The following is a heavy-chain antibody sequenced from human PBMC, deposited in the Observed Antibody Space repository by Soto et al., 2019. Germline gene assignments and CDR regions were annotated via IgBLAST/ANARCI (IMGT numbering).Heavy chain of an antibody. CDR2: ISYDGSNK. V-gene: IGHV3-30*18. D-gene: IGHD1-26*01. J-gene: IGHJ3*02. Sequence: GGSLRLSCEASGFTFRSYGMHWVRQAPAKGLEWVAVISYDGSNKYYADSVKGRFTISRDNSKNTLYLQMNSLRAEDTAVYYCAKGGVGFTSNAFDIWGQGTMVTVSS. CDR1: GFTFRSYG. CDR3: AKGGVGFTSNAFDI.